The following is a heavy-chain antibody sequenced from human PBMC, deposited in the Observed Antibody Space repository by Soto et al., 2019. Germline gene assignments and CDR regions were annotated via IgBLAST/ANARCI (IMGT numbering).Heavy chain of an antibody. CDR1: GFTFSSYG. J-gene: IGHJ4*02. D-gene: IGHD6-13*01. CDR2: IWYDGSNK. CDR3: ARWGIAAGDY. Sequence: QVQLVESGGGVVQPGRSLRLSCAASGFTFSSYGMHWVRQAPGKGLEWVAVIWYDGSNKYSADSVKGRFTISRDNSKNTLYLQMNSRRAEDTAVYYCARWGIAAGDYWGQGTLVTVSS. V-gene: IGHV3-33*01.